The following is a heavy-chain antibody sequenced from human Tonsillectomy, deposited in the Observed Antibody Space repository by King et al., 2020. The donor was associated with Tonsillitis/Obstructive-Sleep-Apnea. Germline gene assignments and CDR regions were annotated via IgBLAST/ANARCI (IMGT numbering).Heavy chain of an antibody. CDR3: AYYFFSLYGMDA. CDR1: GFTFSSAW. V-gene: IGHV3-15*01. Sequence: VQLVESGGGLVKPGGSLRVSCAVSGFTFSSAWMSWVRQAPGKGLEWVGHIKSKTDGGTSDYAAPVKGRFTISRDDSRNTLYLQMNSLKTEDTGVYYCAYYFFSLYGMDAWGQGTTVTVSS. J-gene: IGHJ6*02. CDR2: IKSKTDGGTS. D-gene: IGHD3-10*01.